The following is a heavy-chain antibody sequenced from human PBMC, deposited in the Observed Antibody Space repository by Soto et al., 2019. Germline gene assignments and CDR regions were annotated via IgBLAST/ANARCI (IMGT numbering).Heavy chain of an antibody. J-gene: IGHJ4*02. V-gene: IGHV3-30-3*01. CDR2: ISYDGSNK. CDR3: ARDLGNNYGSFAY. Sequence: QVQLVESGGGVVQPGTSLRLSCVASGFTFSNYAMNWVRQAPGKGLEWVAVISYDGSNKYYADSVKGRITISRDNSRNTLYLQMNKLRAEDTALYYCARDLGNNYGSFAYWGQGTLVTVSS. D-gene: IGHD4-17*01. CDR1: GFTFSNYA.